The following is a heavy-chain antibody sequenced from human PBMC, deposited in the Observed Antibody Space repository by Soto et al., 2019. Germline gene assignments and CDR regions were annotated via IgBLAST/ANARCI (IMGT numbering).Heavy chain of an antibody. Sequence: QVQLQQWGAGLLKPSETLSLTCAVYGGSFSGYYWSWIRQPPGKGLEWIAKINHSGSTNYNPSLKSRVTISVDTSKNQFSLKLSSVTAADTAVYYCARGRGFDPWGQGTLVTVSS. CDR3: ARGRGFDP. CDR1: GGSFSGYY. CDR2: INHSGST. V-gene: IGHV4-34*01. J-gene: IGHJ5*02.